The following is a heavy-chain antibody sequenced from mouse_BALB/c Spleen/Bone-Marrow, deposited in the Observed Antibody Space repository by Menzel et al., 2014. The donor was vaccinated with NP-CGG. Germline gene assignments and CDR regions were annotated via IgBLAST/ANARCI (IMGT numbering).Heavy chain of an antibody. J-gene: IGHJ3*01. CDR3: TRVNEFGRAWFAY. CDR2: IYPVSGST. Sequence: LQESGSELVRPGASVKLSCKASGYTFTSYWMHWVKQRPGQGLEWIGNIYPVSGSTNYDEKFKSKATLTVDTSSSTAYMQLSSRTSEDPAVDYCTRVNEFGRAWFAYWGQGTLVTGSA. CDR1: GYTFTSYW. V-gene: IGHV1S22*01.